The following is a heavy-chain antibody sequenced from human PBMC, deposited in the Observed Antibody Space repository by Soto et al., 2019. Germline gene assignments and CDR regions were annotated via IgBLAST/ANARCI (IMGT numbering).Heavy chain of an antibody. CDR2: ISPDIGGT. V-gene: IGHV1-2*02. D-gene: IGHD3-10*01. CDR3: AGGEGTFFED. J-gene: IGHJ4*02. Sequence: GASVKVSCMAYGYTITGLYVHRVRQAPGQGLEWMGWISPDIGGTNYAQKFQGRVTMTRDTSINTAYMELTGLRSDDTAVYYCAGGEGTFFEDWGQGTLVTVSS. CDR1: GYTITGLY.